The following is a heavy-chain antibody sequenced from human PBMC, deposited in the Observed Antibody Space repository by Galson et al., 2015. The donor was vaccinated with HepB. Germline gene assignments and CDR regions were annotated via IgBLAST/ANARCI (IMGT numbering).Heavy chain of an antibody. J-gene: IGHJ4*02. V-gene: IGHV3-20*04. CDR2: INWNGGST. CDR1: GFTFDDYG. Sequence: SLRLSCAASGFTFDDYGMSWVRQAPGKGLEWVSGINWNGGSTGYADSVKGRFTISRDNAKNSLYLQMNSLRAEDTALYYCARSWDGDYRYYFDYWGQGTLVTVSS. CDR3: ARSWDGDYRYYFDY. D-gene: IGHD4-17*01.